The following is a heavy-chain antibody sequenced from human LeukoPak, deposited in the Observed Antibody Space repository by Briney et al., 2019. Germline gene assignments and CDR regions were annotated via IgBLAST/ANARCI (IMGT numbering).Heavy chain of an antibody. CDR2: INPSGGST. V-gene: IGHV1-46*01. J-gene: IGHJ4*02. D-gene: IGHD1-14*01. CDR3: ASGKSVSFDY. CDR1: GHTSTTYA. Sequence: ASVKVSCKASGHTSTTYAMHWVRQAPGQGLEWMGIINPSGGSTSYAQKFQGRVTMTRDTSTSTVYMELSSLRSEDTAVYYCASGKSVSFDYWGQGTLVTVSS.